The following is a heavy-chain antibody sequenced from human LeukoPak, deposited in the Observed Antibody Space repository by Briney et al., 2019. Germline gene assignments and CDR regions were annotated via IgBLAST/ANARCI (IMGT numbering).Heavy chain of an antibody. Sequence: PGRSLRLSCAASGFTFDDYAMHWVRQAPGKGLEWVSGISWNSGSIGYADSVKGRFTISRDNAKNSLYLQMNSLRAEDMALYYCAKGVRDGYNYPFDYWGQETLVTVSS. CDR1: GFTFDDYA. V-gene: IGHV3-9*03. CDR2: ISWNSGSI. J-gene: IGHJ4*02. D-gene: IGHD5-24*01. CDR3: AKGVRDGYNYPFDY.